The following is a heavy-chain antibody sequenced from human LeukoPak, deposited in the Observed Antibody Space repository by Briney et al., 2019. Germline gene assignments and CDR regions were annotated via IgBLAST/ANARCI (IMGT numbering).Heavy chain of an antibody. D-gene: IGHD2-8*02. CDR1: GGSISSGNYQ. CDR3: AKGTGGTFYYFDY. V-gene: IGHV4-61*02. J-gene: IGHJ4*02. CDR2: IYTSGST. Sequence: SQTLSLTCTVSGGSISSGNYQWTWIPQPAGKGLEWIGRIYTSGSTNYNPSLKSRVTISVDMSKNHFSLKLRSVTAGDTAVYYCAKGTGGTFYYFDYWGQGALVTVSS.